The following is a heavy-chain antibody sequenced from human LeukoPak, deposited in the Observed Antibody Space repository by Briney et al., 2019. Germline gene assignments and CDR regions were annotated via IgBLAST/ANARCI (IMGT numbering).Heavy chain of an antibody. J-gene: IGHJ5*02. Sequence: ASVKVSCKASGYTFTNYYVHWVRQAPGQGLEWMGTVNLSGGSTTCAQKLQGRVTMTRDTSTRTVYMELSSLRTEDTAVYYCARDHNYLDYGQGFDPWGQGTLVTVSS. CDR1: GYTFTNYY. D-gene: IGHD4-17*01. V-gene: IGHV1-46*01. CDR3: ARDHNYLDYGQGFDP. CDR2: VNLSGGST.